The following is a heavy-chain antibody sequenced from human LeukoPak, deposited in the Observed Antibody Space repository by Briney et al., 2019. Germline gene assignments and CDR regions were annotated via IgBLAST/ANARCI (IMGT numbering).Heavy chain of an antibody. V-gene: IGHV1-18*01. D-gene: IGHD2-2*01. CDR1: GYTFSNYH. J-gene: IGHJ4*02. Sequence: ASVKVSCKASGYTFSNYHGSWVRQAPGQGLEWMGLISGHNGVTEYAEKFQGRLTMTTDTSTTPASMELRSLRYDDTAVYYCARGLGYCDTTTCYGELPGDFWRQGTLVTVSS. CDR2: ISGHNGVT. CDR3: ARGLGYCDTTTCYGELPGDF.